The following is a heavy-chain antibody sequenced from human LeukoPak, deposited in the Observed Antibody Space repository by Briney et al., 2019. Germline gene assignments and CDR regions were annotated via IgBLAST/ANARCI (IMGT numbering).Heavy chain of an antibody. CDR3: ARWVRMTTWFDP. Sequence: ASVKVSCKTSGYTFTGYYMHWVRQAPGQGLEWMGWISTYNGNTNYAQKFQGRVTMTTDTSTSTAYMELRSLRSDDTALYYCARWVRMTTWFDPWGQGTLVTVSS. J-gene: IGHJ5*02. CDR2: ISTYNGNT. D-gene: IGHD4-17*01. CDR1: GYTFTGYY. V-gene: IGHV1-18*04.